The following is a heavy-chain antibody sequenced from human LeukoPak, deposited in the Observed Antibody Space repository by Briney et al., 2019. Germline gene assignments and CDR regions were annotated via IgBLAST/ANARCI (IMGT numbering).Heavy chain of an antibody. CDR3: ARKKLDYFDY. CDR1: GYTFTKYY. CDR2: IIPIFGTA. Sequence: ASVKVSCKTSGYTFTKYYVHWVRQAPGQGLEWMGGIIPIFGTANYAQKFQGRVTITADESTSTAYMELSSLRSEDTAVYYCARKKLDYFDYWGQGTLVTVSS. D-gene: IGHD6-6*01. V-gene: IGHV1-69*13. J-gene: IGHJ4*02.